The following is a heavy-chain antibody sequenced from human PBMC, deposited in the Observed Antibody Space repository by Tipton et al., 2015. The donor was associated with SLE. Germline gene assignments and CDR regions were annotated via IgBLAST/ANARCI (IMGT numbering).Heavy chain of an antibody. CDR1: GGSISSYY. CDR3: ARGVDFWSGLHWYFDL. Sequence: TLSLTCTVSGGSISSYYWSWIRQPPGKGLEWIGYIYYSGSTYYNPSLKSRVSMSVDTSKNQFPLKLTSLTAADTAVYYCARGVDFWSGLHWYFDLWGRGTRVTVSA. V-gene: IGHV4-59*12. CDR2: IYYSGST. J-gene: IGHJ2*01. D-gene: IGHD3-3*01.